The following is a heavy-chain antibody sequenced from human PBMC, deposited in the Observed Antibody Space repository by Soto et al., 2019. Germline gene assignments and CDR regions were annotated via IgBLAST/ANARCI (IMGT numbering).Heavy chain of an antibody. CDR3: KRVLNGGNPVDY. CDR2: IDPGSGRA. V-gene: IGHV1-3*01. D-gene: IGHD2-8*01. Sequence: QVQLVQSGAEVKKPGDSVRVSCKPSGYTLRNYAIHWVRQAAGQSLEWLDWIDPGSGRATYSQEVKGRIIVTRDNSATTLYMELSILTCEGTAVDFCKRVLNGGNPVDYWGQGDLVIVSS. J-gene: IGHJ4*02. CDR1: GYTLRNYA.